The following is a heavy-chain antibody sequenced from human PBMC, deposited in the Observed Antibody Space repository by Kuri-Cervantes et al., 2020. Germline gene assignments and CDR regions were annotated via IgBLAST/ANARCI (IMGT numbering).Heavy chain of an antibody. CDR2: ISAYNGNT. Sequence: ASVKVSCKASGGTFSNYAISWVRQAPGQGLEWMGWISAYNGNTNYAQKLQGRVTMTTDTSTSTAYMELRSLRSDDTAVYYCARVFLGFSGYTMGYSYGFDDYWGQGTLVTVSS. J-gene: IGHJ4*02. V-gene: IGHV1-18*01. CDR3: ARVFLGFSGYTMGYSYGFDDY. CDR1: GGTFSNYA. D-gene: IGHD5-18*01.